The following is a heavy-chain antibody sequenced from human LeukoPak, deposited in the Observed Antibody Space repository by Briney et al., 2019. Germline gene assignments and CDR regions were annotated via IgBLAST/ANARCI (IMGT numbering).Heavy chain of an antibody. CDR2: ISGSGDST. J-gene: IGHJ6*03. Sequence: GGSLRLSCASSGFTFSSYALSWVRQAPGKGLEWVSAISGSGDSTYYADSVKGRFSISRDNSKNTLFLQMNSLRAEDTAVYYCARVYYYYYMDVWGKGTTVTVSS. CDR1: GFTFSSYA. V-gene: IGHV3-23*01. CDR3: ARVYYYYYMDV.